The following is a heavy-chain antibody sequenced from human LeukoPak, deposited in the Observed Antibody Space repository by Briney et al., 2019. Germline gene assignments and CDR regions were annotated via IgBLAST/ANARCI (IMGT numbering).Heavy chain of an antibody. CDR2: TSSSDAGT. Sequence: PGRSLRLSCAASGFTLSTYAMSWVRQTPGKGLEWVAATSSSDAGTYHADSVRGRFTTSRDNSKNTLYLQMNSLRAEDAAVYFCAKAPVTSCRGAYCYPFDSWGQGTLVTVSS. J-gene: IGHJ4*02. D-gene: IGHD2-21*01. CDR3: AKAPVTSCRGAYCYPFDS. CDR1: GFTLSTYA. V-gene: IGHV3-23*01.